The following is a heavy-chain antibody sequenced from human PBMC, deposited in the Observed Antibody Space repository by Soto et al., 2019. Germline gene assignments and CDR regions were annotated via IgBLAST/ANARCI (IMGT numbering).Heavy chain of an antibody. V-gene: IGHV3-30*03. CDR2: ISYDGSNK. CDR1: GFTFSSYG. D-gene: IGHD6-13*01. J-gene: IGHJ6*02. Sequence: GGSLRLSCAASGFTFSSYGMHWVRQAPGKGLEWVAVISYDGSNKYYADSVKGRFTISRDNSKNTLYLQMNSLRAEDTAVYYCATSSSSWYEVGYYYYYGMDVWGQGTTVTVSS. CDR3: ATSSSSWYEVGYYYYYGMDV.